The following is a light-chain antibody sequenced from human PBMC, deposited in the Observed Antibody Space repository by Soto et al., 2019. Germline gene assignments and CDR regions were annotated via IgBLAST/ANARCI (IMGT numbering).Light chain of an antibody. CDR3: QQYNNYPST. CDR1: QSISSW. V-gene: IGKV1-5*03. J-gene: IGKJ1*01. CDR2: KAS. Sequence: DIHMTQSPSTLSASVGDRVTITCRASQSISSWLAWYQQKPGKAPKLLIYKASSLESGVPSRFSGSGSGTEFNLTISSLQPDDFATYYCQQYNNYPSTFGQGTKVEIK.